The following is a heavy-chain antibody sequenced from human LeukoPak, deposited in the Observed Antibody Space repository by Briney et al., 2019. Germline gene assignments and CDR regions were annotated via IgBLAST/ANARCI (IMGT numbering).Heavy chain of an antibody. V-gene: IGHV1-69*04. CDR2: IIPILGIA. Sequence: ASVKVSCKASGGTFSSYAISWVRQAPGQGLEWMGRIIPILGIANYAQKFQGRVTITADKSTSTAYMELSSLRSEDTAVYYCARDGARLRGTYGMDVWGQGTTVTVSS. D-gene: IGHD6-6*01. J-gene: IGHJ6*02. CDR3: ARDGARLRGTYGMDV. CDR1: GGTFSSYA.